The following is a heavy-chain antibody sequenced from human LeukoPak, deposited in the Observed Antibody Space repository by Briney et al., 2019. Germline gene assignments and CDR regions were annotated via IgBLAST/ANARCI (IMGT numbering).Heavy chain of an antibody. D-gene: IGHD2-21*01. CDR1: GGSISSSSYY. Sequence: SETLSLTCTVSGGSISSSSYYWGWIRQPPGKGLEWIGSIYYSGSAYYNPSLKSRVTISVDTSKNQFSLKLSSVTAADTAVYYCARLTPVISSIHFDYRGQGTLVTVSS. V-gene: IGHV4-39*01. CDR2: IYYSGSA. J-gene: IGHJ4*02. CDR3: ARLTPVISSIHFDY.